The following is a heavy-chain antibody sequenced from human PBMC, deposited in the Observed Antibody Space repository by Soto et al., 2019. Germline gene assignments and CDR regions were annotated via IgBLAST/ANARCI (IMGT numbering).Heavy chain of an antibody. J-gene: IGHJ4*02. CDR1: GGSINNYY. CDR2: IYYIGTT. CDR3: VRGGGGYGNGMIDY. Sequence: SETLSLTCTVSGGSINNYYWSWIRQSPGKGLEWIGYIYYIGTTNYNPSLKSRVTISLDMSKDQFSLKLSSVTAADTAVYYCVRGGGGYGNGMIDYWGQGTLVTVSS. V-gene: IGHV4-59*01. D-gene: IGHD5-18*01.